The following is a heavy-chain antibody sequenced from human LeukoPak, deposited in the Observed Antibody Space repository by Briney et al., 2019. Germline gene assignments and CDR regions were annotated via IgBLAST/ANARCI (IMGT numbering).Heavy chain of an antibody. Sequence: GGSLRLSCAASGFTFSSYVMSWVRQAPGKGLELVANIKQDGSEKYYVDSVKGRFTISRDNAKNSLYLQMNSLRAEDTAVYYCAREGRIAVVTATEDDAFDIWGQGTMVTVSS. CDR2: IKQDGSEK. CDR1: GFTFSSYV. J-gene: IGHJ3*02. V-gene: IGHV3-7*01. D-gene: IGHD2-21*02. CDR3: AREGRIAVVTATEDDAFDI.